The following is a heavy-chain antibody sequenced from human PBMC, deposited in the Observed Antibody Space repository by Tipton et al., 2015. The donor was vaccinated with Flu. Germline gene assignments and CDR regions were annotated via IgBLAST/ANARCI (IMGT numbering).Heavy chain of an antibody. V-gene: IGHV3-7*01. CDR1: GLTFSSYW. Sequence: SLRLSCAASGLTFSSYWMSWVRQAPGKGLEWVANIKQDGSEKYYVDSVKGRFTISRDNAKNSLYLQMNSLRAEDTAVYYCARDIVGATTRWFDPWGQGTLVTVSS. CDR3: ARDIVGATTRWFDP. D-gene: IGHD1-26*01. J-gene: IGHJ5*02. CDR2: IKQDGSEK.